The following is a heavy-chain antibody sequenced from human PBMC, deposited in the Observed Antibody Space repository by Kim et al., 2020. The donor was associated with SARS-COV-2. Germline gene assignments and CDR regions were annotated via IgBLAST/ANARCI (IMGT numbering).Heavy chain of an antibody. CDR3: ARDRIAHNVLLWFEGDY. J-gene: IGHJ4*02. CDR1: GFTFSSYG. Sequence: GGSLRLSCAASGFTFSSYGMHWVRQAPGKGLEWVAVIWYDGSNKYYADSVKGRFTISRDNSKNTLYLQMNSLRAEDTAVYYCARDRIAHNVLLWFEGDYWGQGTLVTVSS. V-gene: IGHV3-33*01. CDR2: IWYDGSNK. D-gene: IGHD3-10*01.